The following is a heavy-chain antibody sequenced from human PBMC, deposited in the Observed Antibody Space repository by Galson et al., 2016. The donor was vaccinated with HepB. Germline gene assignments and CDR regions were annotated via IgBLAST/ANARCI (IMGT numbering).Heavy chain of an antibody. CDR2: IKREAAGGTT. V-gene: IGHV3-15*01. CDR1: GFTFNNAW. CDR3: TTAIGYYGMDS. Sequence: SLRLSCAASGFTFNNAWMTWVRQAPGKGLEWVGRIKREAAGGTTDYAEAVKGRFTISRDDSKNTLYLQMNSLKTEDKAVYYCTTAIGYYGMDSWGQGTTVTVSS. J-gene: IGHJ6*02.